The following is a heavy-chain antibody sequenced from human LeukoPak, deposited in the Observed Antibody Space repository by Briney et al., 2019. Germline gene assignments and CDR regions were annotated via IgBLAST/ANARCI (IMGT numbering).Heavy chain of an antibody. Sequence: ASVKVSCKASAYTFTGYYMHWVRQAPGQGLEWMGWINPDSGGTNYAQKFQGRVTMTRDTSISTAYMEVSRLRSDDTAVYYCAREGSGWYGNFDYWGQGTLVTVSS. V-gene: IGHV1-2*02. J-gene: IGHJ4*02. D-gene: IGHD6-19*01. CDR1: AYTFTGYY. CDR3: AREGSGWYGNFDY. CDR2: INPDSGGT.